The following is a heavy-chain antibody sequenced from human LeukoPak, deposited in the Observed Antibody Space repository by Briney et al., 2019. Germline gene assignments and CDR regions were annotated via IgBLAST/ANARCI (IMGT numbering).Heavy chain of an antibody. CDR3: ARAGDDYSNYVPYYYMDV. CDR2: VYTSGGT. Sequence: SETLSLTCSVSGTSTNSYYWSWIRLPPGQGLEWIGGVYTSGGTTYNPSLKSRVTISVDTSRSQVSLKLSSATAADTAVYYCARAGDDYSNYVPYYYMDVWGKGTTVTVSS. CDR1: GTSTNSYY. D-gene: IGHD4-11*01. J-gene: IGHJ6*03. V-gene: IGHV4-59*01.